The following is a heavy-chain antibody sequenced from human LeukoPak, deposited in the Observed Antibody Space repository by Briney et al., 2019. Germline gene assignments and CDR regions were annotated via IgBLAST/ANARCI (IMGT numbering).Heavy chain of an antibody. CDR2: IYYSGST. J-gene: IGHJ5*02. D-gene: IGHD5-18*01. CDR3: ARHVGYGNNWFDP. V-gene: IGHV4-59*08. Sequence: SETLSLTCTVSAGSISSYYWSWIRQPPGKRLEWIGYIYYSGSTNYNPSLKSRVTISVDTSKNQFSLKLRSVTAADTAVYYCARHVGYGNNWFDPWGQGTLVTVSS. CDR1: AGSISSYY.